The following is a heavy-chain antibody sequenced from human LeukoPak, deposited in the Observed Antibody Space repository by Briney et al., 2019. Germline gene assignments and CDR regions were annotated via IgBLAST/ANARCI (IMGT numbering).Heavy chain of an antibody. CDR1: GYTFTSYA. J-gene: IGHJ4*02. CDR3: ARARLSGSYPYFDY. V-gene: IGHV1-18*01. D-gene: IGHD1-26*01. CDR2: ISAYNGNT. Sequence: ASVKVSCKASGYTFTSYAMNWVRQAPGQGLEWMGWISAYNGNTNYAQKLQGRVTMTTDTSTSTAYMELRSLRSDDTAVYYCARARLSGSYPYFDYWGQGTLVTVSS.